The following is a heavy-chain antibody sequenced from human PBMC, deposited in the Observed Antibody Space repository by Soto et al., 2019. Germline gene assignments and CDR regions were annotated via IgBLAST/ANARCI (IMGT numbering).Heavy chain of an antibody. J-gene: IGHJ5*02. CDR2: ISKSGSIL. CDR1: GFSFSDYY. Sequence: PVGSLRLSCAASGFSFSDYYMSWIRQPPGKGLEWVSYISKSGSILHYADSVKGRFTISRDNAKNSLYLQMNSLRAEDTALYYCARDLSPYSDYYDESSSETWFDPWGQGTLVTVSS. CDR3: ARDLSPYSDYYDESSSETWFDP. D-gene: IGHD3-22*01. V-gene: IGHV3-11*01.